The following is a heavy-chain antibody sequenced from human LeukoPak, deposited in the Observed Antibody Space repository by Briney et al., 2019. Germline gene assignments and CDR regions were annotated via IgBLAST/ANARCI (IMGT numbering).Heavy chain of an antibody. CDR3: ARAIGGYGDYGPYWFDP. J-gene: IGHJ5*02. Sequence: SETLSLTCSVSGGSMSNYYWTWIRQPAGKGLEWIGRIYTSGSTNYDSSLKSRVTMSIDTPKTQFSLKLSSVTAADTAVYYCARAIGGYGDYGPYWFDPWGQGTLVTVSS. CDR1: GGSMSNYY. V-gene: IGHV4-4*07. D-gene: IGHD4/OR15-4a*01. CDR2: IYTSGST.